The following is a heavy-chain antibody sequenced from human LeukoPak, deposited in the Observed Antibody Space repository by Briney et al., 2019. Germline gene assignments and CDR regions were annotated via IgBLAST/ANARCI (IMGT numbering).Heavy chain of an antibody. CDR3: ASWTQSTSF. CDR1: GFTFSSYG. D-gene: IGHD2-2*01. Sequence: KPGGSLRLSCAASGFTFSSYGMHWVRQAPGKGLEWVAVIWYDGSNKYYADSVKGRFTISRDNSKNTLYLQMNSLRAEDTAVYYCASWTQSTSFWGQGTLVTVSS. V-gene: IGHV3-33*01. CDR2: IWYDGSNK. J-gene: IGHJ4*02.